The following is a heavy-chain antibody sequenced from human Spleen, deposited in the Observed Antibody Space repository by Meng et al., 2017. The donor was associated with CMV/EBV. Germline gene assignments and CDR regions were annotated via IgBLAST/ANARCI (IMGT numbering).Heavy chain of an antibody. CDR2: IDHDGST. Sequence: GKTFSDYCWNWIRQAQGKGVGWVGDIDHDGSTNYNPSLRSRDTISVDTSKKQFSLRLKSVTTADTAVYYCARASLFGVVIMDYYFDYWGQGSLVTVSS. V-gene: IGHV4-34*01. CDR1: GKTFSDYC. CDR3: ARASLFGVVIMDYYFDY. J-gene: IGHJ4*02. D-gene: IGHD3-3*01.